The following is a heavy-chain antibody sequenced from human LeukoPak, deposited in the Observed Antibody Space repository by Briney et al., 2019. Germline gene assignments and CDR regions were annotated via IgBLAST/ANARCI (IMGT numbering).Heavy chain of an antibody. CDR2: ISSTGGTI. D-gene: IGHD6-13*01. J-gene: IGHJ4*02. Sequence: GGSLRLSCAASGFTFSSNSMNWVRQAPGKGLEWVSYISSTGGTIYYADSMKGRFTISRDNAKNSLYLQINSLRAEDTAVYYCARVPWRIAAAGTGSDYWGQGTLVTVSS. V-gene: IGHV3-48*04. CDR3: ARVPWRIAAAGTGSDY. CDR1: GFTFSSNS.